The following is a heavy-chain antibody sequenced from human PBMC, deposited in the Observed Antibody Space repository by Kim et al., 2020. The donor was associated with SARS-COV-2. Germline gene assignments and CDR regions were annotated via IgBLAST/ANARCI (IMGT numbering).Heavy chain of an antibody. D-gene: IGHD3-16*01. J-gene: IGHJ5*02. Sequence: YADSVKGRFTISRDNHKSSLYLQMNNLRPEDTAFYFCAKATDYGWAAPFDPRGQGTLVTVSS. V-gene: IGHV3-43D*03. CDR3: AKATDYGWAAPFDP.